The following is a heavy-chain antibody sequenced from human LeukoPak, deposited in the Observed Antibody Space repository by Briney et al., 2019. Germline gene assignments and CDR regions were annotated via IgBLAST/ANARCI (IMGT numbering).Heavy chain of an antibody. V-gene: IGHV3-7*03. J-gene: IGHJ4*02. CDR1: GFIFSNYW. CDR3: AGNAADFDH. CDR2: IKQDGSEK. D-gene: IGHD6-25*01. Sequence: GGSLRLSRAASGFIFSNYWMTWVRQAPGKGLEWVANIKQDGSEKYYVDSVKGRFTISRDNAKNSVYLQMNSLRAEDTAVYYCAGNAADFDHWGQGTLVTVSS.